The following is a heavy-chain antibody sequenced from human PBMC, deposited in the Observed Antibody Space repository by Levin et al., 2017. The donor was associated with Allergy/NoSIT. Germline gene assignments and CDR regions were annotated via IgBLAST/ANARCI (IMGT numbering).Heavy chain of an antibody. CDR3: ARRRLWFGELLYFDY. Sequence: SQTLSLTCTVSGGSISSSSYYWGWIRQPPGKGLEWIGSIYYSGSTYYNPSLKSRVTISVDTSKNQFSLKLSSVTAADTAVYYCARRRLWFGELLYFDYWGQGTLVTVSS. J-gene: IGHJ4*02. CDR1: GGSISSSSYY. V-gene: IGHV4-39*01. CDR2: IYYSGST. D-gene: IGHD3-10*01.